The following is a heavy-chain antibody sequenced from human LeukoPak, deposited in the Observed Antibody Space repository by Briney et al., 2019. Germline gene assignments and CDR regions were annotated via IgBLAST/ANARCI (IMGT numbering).Heavy chain of an antibody. CDR2: INHSGST. D-gene: IGHD2-21*02. Sequence: SETLSLTCAVYGGSLSGYYWSWIRQPPGKGLEWIGEINHSGSTNYNPSLKSRVTISVDTSKNQFSLRLTSVTAADTAVYFCARGGGDYCFDYWGQGALVTVSS. CDR1: GGSLSGYY. J-gene: IGHJ4*02. V-gene: IGHV4-34*01. CDR3: ARGGGDYCFDY.